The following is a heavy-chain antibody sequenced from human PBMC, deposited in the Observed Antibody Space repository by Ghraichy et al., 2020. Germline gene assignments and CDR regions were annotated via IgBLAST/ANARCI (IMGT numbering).Heavy chain of an antibody. CDR3: ARASNRWLGPGAFDI. CDR1: GFTFSSYA. V-gene: IGHV3-64*01. D-gene: IGHD3-10*01. Sequence: GGSLRLSCAASGFTFSSYAMHWVRQAPGKGLEYVSAISSNGGSTYYANSVKGRFTISRDNSKNTLYLQMGSLRAEDMAVYYCARASNRWLGPGAFDIWGQGTMVTVSS. J-gene: IGHJ3*02. CDR2: ISSNGGST.